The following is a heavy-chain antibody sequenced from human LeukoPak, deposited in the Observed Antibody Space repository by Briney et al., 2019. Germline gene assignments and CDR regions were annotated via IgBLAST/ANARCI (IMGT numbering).Heavy chain of an antibody. Sequence: ASVKVSCKASGGTFSSYAISWVRQAPGQGLEWMGGIIPIFGTANYAQKFQGRVTITADESTSTAYMELSSLRSEDTAVYHCARDSGVVPAAPGYYMDVWGKGTTVTVSS. V-gene: IGHV1-69*13. J-gene: IGHJ6*03. CDR2: IIPIFGTA. CDR1: GGTFSSYA. D-gene: IGHD2-2*01. CDR3: ARDSGVVPAAPGYYMDV.